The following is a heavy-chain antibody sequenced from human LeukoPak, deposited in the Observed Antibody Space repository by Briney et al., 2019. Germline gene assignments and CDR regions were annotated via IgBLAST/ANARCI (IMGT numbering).Heavy chain of an antibody. J-gene: IGHJ4*02. CDR1: GFTFDDFG. V-gene: IGHV3-20*04. D-gene: IGHD1-20*01. CDR3: AKDRKPRITGFIGY. CDR2: INWNGGST. Sequence: GGSLRLSCAASGFTFDDFGMSWVRQAPGKGLEWVSGINWNGGSTGYADSVKGRFTISRDNSKNSLYLQMNSLRTEDTALYYCAKDRKPRITGFIGYWGQGTLVTVSS.